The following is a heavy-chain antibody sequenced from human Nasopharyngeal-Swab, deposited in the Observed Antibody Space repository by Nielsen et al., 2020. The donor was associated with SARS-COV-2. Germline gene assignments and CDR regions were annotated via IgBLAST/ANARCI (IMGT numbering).Heavy chain of an antibody. J-gene: IGHJ5*02. CDR3: ARATWSGYSLGWFDP. CDR2: IYYSGST. Sequence: SSGVGLEWIGYIYYSGSTNYNPSLKSRVTISVDTSKNQFSLKLSSVTAADTAVYYCARATWSGYSLGWFDPWGQGTLVTVSS. V-gene: IGHV4-59*01. D-gene: IGHD3-3*01.